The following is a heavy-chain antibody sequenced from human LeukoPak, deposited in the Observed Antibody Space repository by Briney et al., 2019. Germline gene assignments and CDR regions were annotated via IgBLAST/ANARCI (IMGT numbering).Heavy chain of an antibody. V-gene: IGHV4-39*01. D-gene: IGHD1-26*01. CDR3: VTPSGSYQGLYYYYMDV. CDR2: IFYSGST. Sequence: SETLSLTCNVSGASMRSRTYYWGWIRQPPGKGLEWIGSIFYSGSTYYNPSLRSRVTISVDTSNNQFSLELNSVTAAYTAISYCVTPSGSYQGLYYYYMDVWGKGTTVTVSS. CDR1: GASMRSRTYY. J-gene: IGHJ6*03.